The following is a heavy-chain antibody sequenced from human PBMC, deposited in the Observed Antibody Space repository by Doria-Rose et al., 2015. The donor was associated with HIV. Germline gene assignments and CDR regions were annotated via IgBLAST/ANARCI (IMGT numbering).Heavy chain of an antibody. Sequence: VQLVESGGGLVQPGGSLRLSCAASGFTFSSYSMNWVRQAPGKGLEWVSYISSSSSTMYYADSVKGRFTISRDNAKNSLYLQMNSLRDEDTAVYYCAREGDDWFVAYDAFDIWGQGTMVTVSS. V-gene: IGHV3-48*02. CDR2: ISSSSSTM. D-gene: IGHD3-9*01. J-gene: IGHJ3*02. CDR1: GFTFSSYS. CDR3: AREGDDWFVAYDAFDI.